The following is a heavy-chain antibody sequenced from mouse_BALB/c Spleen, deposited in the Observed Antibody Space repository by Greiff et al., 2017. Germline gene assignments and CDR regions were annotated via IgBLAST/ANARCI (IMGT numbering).Heavy chain of an antibody. CDR3: ARGWDYDDWFAY. CDR2: INPSTGYT. CDR1: GYTFTSYW. J-gene: IGHJ3*01. V-gene: IGHV1-7*01. D-gene: IGHD2-4*01. Sequence: VKLVESGAELAKPGASVKMSCKASGYTFTSYWMHWVKQRPGQGLEWIGYINPSTGYTEYNQKFKDKATLTADKSSSTAYMQLSSLTSEDSAVYYCARGWDYDDWFAYWGQGTLVTVSA.